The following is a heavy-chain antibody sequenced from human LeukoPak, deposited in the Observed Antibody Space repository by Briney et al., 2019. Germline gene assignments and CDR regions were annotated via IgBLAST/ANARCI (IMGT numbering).Heavy chain of an antibody. Sequence: GGSLRLSCAAFGFTFSSYAISWVRQAPGKGLEWVSAISNSGRTYYADSVKGRFTISRDNSKNTVHLQMNSLRAEDTAVYYCAKESPYAVGGTGRVYYFDYWGQGALVTVSS. D-gene: IGHD1-26*01. V-gene: IGHV3-23*01. CDR3: AKESPYAVGGTGRVYYFDY. CDR2: ISNSGRT. CDR1: GFTFSSYA. J-gene: IGHJ4*02.